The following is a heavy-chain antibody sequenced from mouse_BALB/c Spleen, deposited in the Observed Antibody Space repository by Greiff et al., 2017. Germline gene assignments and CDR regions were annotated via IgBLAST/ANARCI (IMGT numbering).Heavy chain of an antibody. J-gene: IGHJ1*01. V-gene: IGHV2-6-5*01. CDR3: AKHPYDYSSYWYFDV. Sequence: VMLVESGPGLVAPSQSLSITCTVSGFSLTDYGVSWIRQPPGKGLEWLGVIWGGGSTYYNSALKSRLSISKDNSKSQVFLKMNSLQTDDTAMYYCAKHPYDYSSYWYFDVWGAGTTVTVSS. CDR2: IWGGGST. CDR1: GFSLTDYG. D-gene: IGHD2-4*01.